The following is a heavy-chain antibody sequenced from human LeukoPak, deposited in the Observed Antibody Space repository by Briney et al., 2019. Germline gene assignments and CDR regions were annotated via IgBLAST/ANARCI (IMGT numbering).Heavy chain of an antibody. CDR1: GYTFTSYD. V-gene: IGHV1-8*01. CDR3: ARDHGSCCWFDP. J-gene: IGHJ5*02. Sequence: ASVKVSCKASGYTFTSYDINWVRQATGQGLEWMGWMNPNSGNTGYAQKFQGRVTMTRNTSISTAYMELSSLRSEDTAVYYCARDHGSCCWFDPWGQGTLVTVSS. CDR2: MNPNSGNT. D-gene: IGHD2-15*01.